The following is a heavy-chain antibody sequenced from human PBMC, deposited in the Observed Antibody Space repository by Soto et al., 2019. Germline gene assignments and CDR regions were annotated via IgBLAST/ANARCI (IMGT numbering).Heavy chain of an antibody. CDR1: GSTFSSYA. J-gene: IGHJ4*02. V-gene: IGHV3-23*01. D-gene: IGHD1-7*01. Sequence: EVQLLESGGALGQPGGSLRLSCAASGSTFSSYAMTWVRQAPGKGLEWVSGISGSGGDTYYADSVKGRFTISRDNSKNTLYLQMNSLRAEDTAVYYCAKGPNWNYVDYWAQGTLVTVSS. CDR2: ISGSGGDT. CDR3: AKGPNWNYVDY.